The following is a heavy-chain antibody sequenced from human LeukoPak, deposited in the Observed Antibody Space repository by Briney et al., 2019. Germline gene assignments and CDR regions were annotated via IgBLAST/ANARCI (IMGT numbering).Heavy chain of an antibody. CDR1: GGSISSYY. J-gene: IGHJ4*02. Sequence: SETLSLTCTVSGGSISSYYWSWIRQSPGKRLEWIGYISYSGRTNYTPSLKSRVTISVDTSKNQFSLKLSSVTAADTAVYYCARQRSFHPFDYWGQGTLVTVSS. CDR3: ARQRSFHPFDY. V-gene: IGHV4-59*08. CDR2: ISYSGRT.